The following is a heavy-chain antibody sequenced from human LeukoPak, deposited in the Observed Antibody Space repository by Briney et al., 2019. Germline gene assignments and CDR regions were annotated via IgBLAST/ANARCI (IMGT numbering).Heavy chain of an antibody. D-gene: IGHD2-2*02. V-gene: IGHV3-13*01. CDR1: GVTFSSYD. Sequence: PGGSLRLSCAASGVTFSSYDMHWVRQATGKGLEWVSAIGTAGDTYYPGSVKGRFTISRENAKNSLYLQMNSLRAGDTAVYYCARGGCSSTSCYTGDYYYYGMDVWGQGTTVTVSS. CDR2: IGTAGDT. CDR3: ARGGCSSTSCYTGDYYYYGMDV. J-gene: IGHJ6*02.